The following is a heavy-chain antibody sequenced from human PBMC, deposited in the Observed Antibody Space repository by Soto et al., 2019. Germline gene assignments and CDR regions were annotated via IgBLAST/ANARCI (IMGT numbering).Heavy chain of an antibody. D-gene: IGHD3-22*01. Sequence: GGSLRLSCAASGFTFSSYGMHWVRQAPGKGLEWVAVISYDGSNKYYADSVKGRFTISRDNSKNTLYLQMNSLRAEDTAVYYCAKEKKGYYYDSSGYYFPAYYYYGMDVWGQGTTGTVS. CDR1: GFTFSSYG. J-gene: IGHJ6*02. CDR3: AKEKKGYYYDSSGYYFPAYYYYGMDV. CDR2: ISYDGSNK. V-gene: IGHV3-30*18.